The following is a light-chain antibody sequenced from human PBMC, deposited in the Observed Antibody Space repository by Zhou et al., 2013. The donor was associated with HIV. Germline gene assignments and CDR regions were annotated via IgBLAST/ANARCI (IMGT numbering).Light chain of an antibody. Sequence: EIVLTQSPGILSLSPGETATLSCRASQSVAWYQQKPGQSPRLLIYGASTRATGIPDRFSGSGSGTDFTLTIDSLQPDDFATYHCQQYNSFPRTFGQGTKVEIK. CDR3: QQYNSFPRT. V-gene: IGKV3-20*01. CDR2: GAS. J-gene: IGKJ1*01. CDR1: QSV.